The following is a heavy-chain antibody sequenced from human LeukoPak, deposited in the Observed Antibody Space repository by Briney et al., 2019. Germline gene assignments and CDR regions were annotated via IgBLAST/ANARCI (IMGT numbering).Heavy chain of an antibody. V-gene: IGHV3-21*01. CDR1: GFTFSSYS. CDR2: ISSSSSYI. Sequence: GGSLGLSCAASGFTFSSYSMNWVRQAPGKGLEWVSSISSSSSYIYYADSLKGRFTISRDNAKNSLYLQMNSLRAEDTAVYYCASVSSSFDYWGQGTLVTVSS. J-gene: IGHJ4*02. D-gene: IGHD5/OR15-5a*01. CDR3: ASVSSSFDY.